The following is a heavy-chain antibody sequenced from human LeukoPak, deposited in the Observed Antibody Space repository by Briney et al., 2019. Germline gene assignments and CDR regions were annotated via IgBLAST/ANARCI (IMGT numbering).Heavy chain of an antibody. J-gene: IGHJ4*02. V-gene: IGHV3-30*02. CDR3: AKITDGELRRFDY. CDR1: GFTFSSYG. CDR2: IRYDGSNK. D-gene: IGHD1-26*01. Sequence: GGSLRLPCAASGFTFSSYGMHWVRQAPGKGLEWVAFIRYDGSNKYYADSVKDRFTISRDNSKNTLYLQMNSLRVEDTAVYYCAKITDGELRRFDYWGQGTRVTVSS.